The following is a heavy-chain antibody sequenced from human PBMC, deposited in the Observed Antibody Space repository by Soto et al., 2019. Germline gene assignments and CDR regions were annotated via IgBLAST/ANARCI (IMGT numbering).Heavy chain of an antibody. CDR1: GFTFSSYA. J-gene: IGHJ4*02. CDR2: ISYDGSNK. CDR3: ARDPSTTPVDY. V-gene: IGHV3-30-3*01. Sequence: QVQLVESGGGVVQPGRSLRLSCAASGFTFSSYAMHWVRQAPGKGLEWVAVISYDGSNKYYADSVKGRFTISRDNSKNTLYLQMNSLRAEDTAVYYCARDPSTTPVDYWGQGTLVTVSS. D-gene: IGHD1-26*01.